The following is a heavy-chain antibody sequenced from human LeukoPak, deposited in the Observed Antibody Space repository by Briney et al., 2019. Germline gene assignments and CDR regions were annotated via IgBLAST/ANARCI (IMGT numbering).Heavy chain of an antibody. CDR3: ARSGDYYDSSGYSDAFDI. Sequence: SETLSLTCTVSGGSISSYYWSWIRQPPGKGLEWIGYIYYSGSTNYNPSLKSRVTISVDTSKNQCSLKLSSVTAADTAVYYCARSGDYYDSSGYSDAFDIWGQGTMVTVSS. CDR1: GGSISSYY. J-gene: IGHJ3*02. D-gene: IGHD3-22*01. CDR2: IYYSGST. V-gene: IGHV4-59*01.